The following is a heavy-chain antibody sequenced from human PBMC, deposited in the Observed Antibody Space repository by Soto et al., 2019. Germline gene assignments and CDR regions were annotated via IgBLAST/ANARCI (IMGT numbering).Heavy chain of an antibody. CDR1: GGSISSYY. V-gene: IGHV4-4*07. CDR3: AREEATTYYYYYYGMDV. CDR2: IYTSGST. J-gene: IGHJ6*02. D-gene: IGHD5-12*01. Sequence: SETLSLTCTVSGGSISSYYWSWIRQPAGKGLEWIGRIYTSGSTNYNPSLKSRVTMSVDTSKNQFSLKLSSVTAADTAVYYCAREEATTYYYYYYGMDVWGQGTTVIVSS.